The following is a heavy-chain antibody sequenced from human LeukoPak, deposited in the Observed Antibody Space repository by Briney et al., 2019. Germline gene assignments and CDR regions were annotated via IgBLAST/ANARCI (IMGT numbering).Heavy chain of an antibody. D-gene: IGHD5-12*01. CDR3: ARGARPDSGYDYYYYYYMDV. Sequence: SETLSLTCTVSGGSISSYYWSWIRQPPGKGLEWIGYIYYSGSTNYNPSLKSRVTISVDTSKNQFSLKLSSVTAADTAVYYCARGARPDSGYDYYYYYYMDVWGKGTTVTVSS. J-gene: IGHJ6*03. CDR2: IYYSGST. CDR1: GGSISSYY. V-gene: IGHV4-59*01.